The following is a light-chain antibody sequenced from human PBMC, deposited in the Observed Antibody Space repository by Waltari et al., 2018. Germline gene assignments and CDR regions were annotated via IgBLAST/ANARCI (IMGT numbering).Light chain of an antibody. V-gene: IGKV3-15*01. CDR2: GAS. CDR3: QQYNRWPPLT. J-gene: IGKJ4*01. Sequence: EVVMTQSPAALSVSAGERGTLPCKASQNIDNNLAWYQQKPGQSPRLLIYGASTRATGVPARFSGSGSGTEFTLTISSLQSEDCAVFYCQQYNRWPPLTFGGGTKVEIK. CDR1: QNIDNN.